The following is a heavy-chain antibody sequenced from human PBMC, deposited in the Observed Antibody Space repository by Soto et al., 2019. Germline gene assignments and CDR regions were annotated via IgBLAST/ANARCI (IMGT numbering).Heavy chain of an antibody. CDR2: ITSDTKTI. CDR1: GFTFSVYS. V-gene: IGHV3-48*02. J-gene: IGHJ4*02. Sequence: EVQLVESGGDLVQRGGSLRLSCVASGFTFSVYSMNWVRQAPGKGLEWFSYITSDTKTIKYADSVKGRFTISRDNAKNSVYLQMNCLRDEDTAVYYCARSVEGHFDYWGQGTVVTVSP. CDR3: ARSVEGHFDY. D-gene: IGHD6-19*01.